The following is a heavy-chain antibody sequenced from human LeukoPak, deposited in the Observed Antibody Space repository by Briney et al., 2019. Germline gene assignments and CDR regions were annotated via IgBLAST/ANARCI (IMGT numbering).Heavy chain of an antibody. J-gene: IGHJ4*02. CDR1: GFTFSDYY. V-gene: IGHV3-11*01. CDR2: ISSSGSTI. CDR3: ARDPPKSSSWTYFDY. Sequence: GGSLRLSCAASGFTFSDYYMSWIRQAPGKGLKWVSYISSSGSTIYYADSVKGRFTISRDNAKNSLYLQMNSLRAEDTAVYYCARDPPKSSSWTYFDYWGQGTLVTVSS. D-gene: IGHD6-13*01.